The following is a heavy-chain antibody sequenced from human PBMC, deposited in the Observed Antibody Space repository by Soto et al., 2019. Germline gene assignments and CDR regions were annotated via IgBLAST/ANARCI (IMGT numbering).Heavy chain of an antibody. CDR2: IKQDGSEK. CDR1: GFTFSSYW. J-gene: IGHJ5*02. Sequence: GGSLRLSCAASGFTFSSYWMSWVRQAPGKGLEWVANIKQDGSEKFYVDSVKGRFTISKDNAKNSVYLQMNSLRAEDTAVYYCARGHTTAPNWFDPWGQGTLVTVSS. D-gene: IGHD2-2*01. V-gene: IGHV3-7*03. CDR3: ARGHTTAPNWFDP.